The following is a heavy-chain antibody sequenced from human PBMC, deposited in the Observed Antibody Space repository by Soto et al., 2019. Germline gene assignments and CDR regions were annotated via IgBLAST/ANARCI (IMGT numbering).Heavy chain of an antibody. Sequence: PGGSLRLSCAARGFTFSSYSMSWVRQAPGKGLEWVSSISSSSSYIYYADSMRGRFTISRDNAKNSLYLQMSSLRDEDTAVYYCAREVDTSMGNEASDIWGQGTMVTVSS. CDR2: ISSSSSYI. CDR1: GFTFSSYS. D-gene: IGHD5-18*01. CDR3: AREVDTSMGNEASDI. J-gene: IGHJ3*02. V-gene: IGHV3-21*01.